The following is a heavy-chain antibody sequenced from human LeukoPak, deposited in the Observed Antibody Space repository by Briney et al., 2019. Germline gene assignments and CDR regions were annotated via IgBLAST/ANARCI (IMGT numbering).Heavy chain of an antibody. CDR3: AGLPRYNWNEPLDY. Sequence: ASVKVSCKASGYTFTDCYMHWVRQAPGQGLEWMGWINPNSGGTKYAQKFQGRVTMTRDTSINTAYMELSRLAYDDTAVYYCAGLPRYNWNEPLDYWGQGTLVTVSS. V-gene: IGHV1-2*02. J-gene: IGHJ4*02. CDR2: INPNSGGT. D-gene: IGHD1-20*01. CDR1: GYTFTDCY.